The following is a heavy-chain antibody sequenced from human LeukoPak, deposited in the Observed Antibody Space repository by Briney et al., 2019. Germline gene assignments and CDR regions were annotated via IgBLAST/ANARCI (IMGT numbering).Heavy chain of an antibody. J-gene: IGHJ6*02. CDR3: ASPYYGSGTDSPYYYYGTDV. D-gene: IGHD3-10*01. Sequence: SETLSLTCTVSGGSISSYYWSWIRQPAGKGLEWIGRIYTSGSTNYNPSLKSRVTISVDKSKNQFSLKLSSVTAADTAVYYCASPYYGSGTDSPYYYYGTDVWGQGTTVTVSS. CDR1: GGSISSYY. V-gene: IGHV4-4*07. CDR2: IYTSGST.